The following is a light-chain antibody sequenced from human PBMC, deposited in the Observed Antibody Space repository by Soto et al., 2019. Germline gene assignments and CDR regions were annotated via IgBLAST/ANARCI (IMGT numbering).Light chain of an antibody. CDR3: QQRSNWPLT. J-gene: IGKJ1*01. CDR1: QSVSSY. V-gene: IGKV3-11*01. Sequence: EIVLTQSPATLSLSPGERATLSCRASQSVSSYLAWYQQKPGQSPRLLIYDASNRATGIPARFSGSGFGTDFTLTINSLEPADFAGYYCQQRSNWPLTFGQGTKVEIK. CDR2: DAS.